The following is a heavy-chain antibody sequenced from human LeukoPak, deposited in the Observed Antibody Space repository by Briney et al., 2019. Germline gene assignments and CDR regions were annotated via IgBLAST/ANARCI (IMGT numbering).Heavy chain of an antibody. J-gene: IGHJ4*02. D-gene: IGHD2-8*01. V-gene: IGHV3-23*01. Sequence: PGGSLRLSCAASGFTFSSYAMSWVRQAPGQGLEWVSTISAGGGSTYYADSVKGRFTISRDDSKNTLYLQMNSLRAEDTAVYYCAKRGCDTNGCPYYFDYWGQGTLVTVSS. CDR3: AKRGCDTNGCPYYFDY. CDR1: GFTFSSYA. CDR2: ISAGGGST.